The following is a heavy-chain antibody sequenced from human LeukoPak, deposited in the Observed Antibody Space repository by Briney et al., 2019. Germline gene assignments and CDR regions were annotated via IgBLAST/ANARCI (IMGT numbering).Heavy chain of an antibody. Sequence: SVKVSCKASGGTFSSYAISWVRQAPGQGLEWMGGIIPILGTANYAQKFQGRVTITADESTSTAYMELSSLRSEDTAVYYCARGSRNYYGSGSYYPYYYYGMDVWGQGTTVTVSS. D-gene: IGHD3-10*01. CDR2: IIPILGTA. V-gene: IGHV1-69*13. CDR3: ARGSRNYYGSGSYYPYYYYGMDV. J-gene: IGHJ6*02. CDR1: GGTFSSYA.